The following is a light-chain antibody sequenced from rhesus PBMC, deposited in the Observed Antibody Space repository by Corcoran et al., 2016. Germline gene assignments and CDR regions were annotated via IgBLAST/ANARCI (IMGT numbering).Light chain of an antibody. V-gene: IGKV3-42*02. CDR1: QSVGSN. J-gene: IGKJ2*01. CDR3: QPYNNWNS. Sequence: ETVVTQSPATLSLSPGERATLSCRASQSVGSNLAWYQQKPGQAPKLLIYDASSRATGIPDRFSGSGSGTEFPLTSSSLEPEDVGVYYCQPYNNWNSFGQGTKVEI. CDR2: DAS.